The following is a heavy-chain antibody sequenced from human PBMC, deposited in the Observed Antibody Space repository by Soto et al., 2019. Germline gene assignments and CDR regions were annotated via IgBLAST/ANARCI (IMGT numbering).Heavy chain of an antibody. J-gene: IGHJ4*02. V-gene: IGHV1-18*01. D-gene: IGHD2-15*01. CDR3: ARGGCRDPDY. CDR2: ISAYNGNT. CDR1: GYTFTSYG. Sequence: QVQLVQSGAEVKKPGASVKVSCKASGYTFTSYGISWVRQAPGQGLEWMGWISAYNGNTNYAQKPPXXFXMXXDTSTSTAYMELRSLRSDDTAVYYCARGGCRDPDYWGQGTLVTVSS.